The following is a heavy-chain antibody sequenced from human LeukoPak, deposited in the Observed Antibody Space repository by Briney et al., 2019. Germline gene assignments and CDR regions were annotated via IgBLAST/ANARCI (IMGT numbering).Heavy chain of an antibody. V-gene: IGHV4-4*02. CDR3: ASGGLVSRYLDH. Sequence: SETLSLTCAVSGSSISSSTWWTWVRQAPGKGLEWIGEVFYSGSTNSSPSLKSRLTMSVDESKHEFSLKLASVTAADTAIYYCASGGLVSRYLDHWGQGTLVTVSP. CDR2: VFYSGST. D-gene: IGHD5/OR15-5a*01. J-gene: IGHJ4*02. CDR1: GSSISSSTW.